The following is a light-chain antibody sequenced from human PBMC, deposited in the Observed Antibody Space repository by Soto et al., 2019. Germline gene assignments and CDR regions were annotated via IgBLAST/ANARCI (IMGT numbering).Light chain of an antibody. V-gene: IGKV3-20*01. Sequence: EIVLTQSPGTLSLSPGERATLSCKASPSLSSTYLAWYQEKPGQAPRLLIYGASSRAIGIPDGFSGSGSGTDFTLTSSRLEPEDFAVYYCQQYGRTPLTFGQGTKVEI. J-gene: IGKJ1*01. CDR2: GAS. CDR1: PSLSSTY. CDR3: QQYGRTPLT.